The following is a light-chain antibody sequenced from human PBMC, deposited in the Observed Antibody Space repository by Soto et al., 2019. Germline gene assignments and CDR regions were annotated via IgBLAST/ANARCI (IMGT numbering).Light chain of an antibody. V-gene: IGKV4-1*01. CDR1: QSVLYSSNNKNY. CDR2: WAS. Sequence: DIVMTQSPDSLAVSLGERATINCKSSQSVLYSSNNKNYLAWYQQKPGQPPKLLIYWASTRESGVPDRFSGSGSGTDCTLTLSSLQAEDVAVYYCQQYYSTPLTFGQGTKVEIK. CDR3: QQYYSTPLT. J-gene: IGKJ1*01.